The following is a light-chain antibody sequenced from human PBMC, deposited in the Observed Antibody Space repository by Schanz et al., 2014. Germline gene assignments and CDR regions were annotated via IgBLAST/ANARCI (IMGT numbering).Light chain of an antibody. J-gene: IGKJ1*01. V-gene: IGKV1-5*01. CDR2: GAS. CDR1: QSVGSW. CDR3: QQYFNYPRT. Sequence: DIQMTQSPSTLSASVGDRVTMTCRASQSVGSWLAWYQQKPGKAPKLLIYGASSLQSGVPSRFSGSGSGTDFTLAITSLQPDDFATYFCQQYFNYPRTFGQGTKVEI.